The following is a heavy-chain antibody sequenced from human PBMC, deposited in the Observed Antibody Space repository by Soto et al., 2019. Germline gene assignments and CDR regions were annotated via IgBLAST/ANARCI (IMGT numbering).Heavy chain of an antibody. CDR2: VWSDGSKE. CDR1: GFTFSTYV. D-gene: IGHD1-26*01. Sequence: PGGSRRRSCAASGFTFSTYVVHWGRQAPGKGLEWVAVVWSDGSKEFYADSVKGRFTISRDNSKNTVYLQMNSLRAEDTAVYYCARRSSGTHGVDYWGQGTMVTVSS. J-gene: IGHJ4*02. CDR3: ARRSSGTHGVDY. V-gene: IGHV3-33*01.